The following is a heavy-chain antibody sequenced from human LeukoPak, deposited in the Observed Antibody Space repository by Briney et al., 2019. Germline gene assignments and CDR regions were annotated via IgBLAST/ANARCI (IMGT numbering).Heavy chain of an antibody. D-gene: IGHD4-17*01. V-gene: IGHV4-31*03. Sequence: SETLSLTCTVSGGSISSGGYYWSWIRQHPGKGLEWIGYIYYSGSTYYNPSLKSRVTISVDTSKNQFSLKLSSVTAADTAVYYCARRAVTTFTSDYDYWGQGTLVTVSS. J-gene: IGHJ4*02. CDR2: IYYSGST. CDR1: GGSISSGGYY. CDR3: ARRAVTTFTSDYDY.